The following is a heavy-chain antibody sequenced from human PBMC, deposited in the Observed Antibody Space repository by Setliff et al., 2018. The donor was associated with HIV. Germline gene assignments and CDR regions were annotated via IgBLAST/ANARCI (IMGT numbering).Heavy chain of an antibody. V-gene: IGHV3-21*01. CDR3: ARDPASTAYYARFDY. J-gene: IGHJ4*02. CDR1: GFNFKNYN. Sequence: GGSLRLSCVGSGFNFKNYNMNWVRQAPGKGLEWISSISSDSRYIYCADSVKGRFTISRDNAKDSVYLQISALRGEDTAVYYCARDPASTAYYARFDYWGQGTPVTVSS. D-gene: IGHD3-16*01. CDR2: ISSDSRYI.